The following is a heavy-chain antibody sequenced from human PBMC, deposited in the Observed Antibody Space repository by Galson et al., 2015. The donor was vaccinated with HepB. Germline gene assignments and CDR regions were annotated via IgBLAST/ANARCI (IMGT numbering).Heavy chain of an antibody. CDR3: ARRGGYDHETLDH. Sequence: QSGAEVKKPGESLKISCKVSGYTFKSFWIYWVRQTPEKGLEWMGTIYPGDSDTRYSPSFQGQVSISVDKSISIAYLQWNRLRASDTAIYYCARRGGYDHETLDHWGQGTLVTVSS. CDR1: GYTFKSFW. D-gene: IGHD5-12*01. CDR2: IYPGDSDT. V-gene: IGHV5-51*03. J-gene: IGHJ4*02.